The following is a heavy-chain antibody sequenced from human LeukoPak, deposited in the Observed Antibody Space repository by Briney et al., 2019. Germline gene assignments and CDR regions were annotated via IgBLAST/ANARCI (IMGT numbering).Heavy chain of an antibody. Sequence: GASVKVSCKVSGYTLTELSMHWVRQAPGKGLEWMGGFDPEDGETIYAQKFQGGVTLTEDTSTDTAYMELSSLSSEDTAVYYCVSDRDLRLINSGIVLEYWGQGTLVTVSS. J-gene: IGHJ4*02. CDR2: FDPEDGET. CDR1: GYTLTELS. CDR3: VSDRDLRLINSGIVLEY. V-gene: IGHV1-24*01. D-gene: IGHD1-26*01.